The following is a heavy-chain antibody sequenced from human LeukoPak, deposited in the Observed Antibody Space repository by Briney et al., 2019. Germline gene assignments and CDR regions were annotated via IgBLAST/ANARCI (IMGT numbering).Heavy chain of an antibody. J-gene: IGHJ6*02. CDR1: GFTFSSYA. Sequence: GSLRLSCAASGFTFSSYAMSWVRQAPGKGLEWVSAISGSGGSTYYADSVKGRFTISRDNSKNTLYLQMNSLRAEDTAVYYCARAQLRGYYGMDVWGQGTTVTVSS. D-gene: IGHD2-2*01. CDR3: ARAQLRGYYGMDV. CDR2: ISGSGGST. V-gene: IGHV3-23*01.